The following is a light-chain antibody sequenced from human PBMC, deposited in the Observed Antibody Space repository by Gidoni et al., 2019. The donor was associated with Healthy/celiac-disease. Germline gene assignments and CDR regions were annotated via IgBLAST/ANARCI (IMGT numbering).Light chain of an antibody. V-gene: IGKV1-9*01. CDR3: QQLNSYPPWT. CDR2: AAS. CDR1: QGISSY. Sequence: DIQLTQSPSFLSASVGDRVTITCRASQGISSYLAWYQHKPGKAPNLLIYAASTLQSGVPSRFSGSGSGTEFTLTISSLQPEDFATYYCQQLNSYPPWTFGQXTKVEIK. J-gene: IGKJ1*01.